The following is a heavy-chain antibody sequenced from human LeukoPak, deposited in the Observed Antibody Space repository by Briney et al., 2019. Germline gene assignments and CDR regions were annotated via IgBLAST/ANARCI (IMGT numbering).Heavy chain of an antibody. CDR3: AKWYSGSYVNLQTYYFDY. D-gene: IGHD1-26*01. Sequence: GGSLRLSCAASGFTFSNYAMSWVRQAPGKGLEWVSAISGCGVSTYYADSVKGRFTISRDNSKNTLYLQMNSLRAEDTAVYYCAKWYSGSYVNLQTYYFDYWGQGALVTVSS. CDR2: ISGCGVST. V-gene: IGHV3-23*01. CDR1: GFTFSNYA. J-gene: IGHJ4*02.